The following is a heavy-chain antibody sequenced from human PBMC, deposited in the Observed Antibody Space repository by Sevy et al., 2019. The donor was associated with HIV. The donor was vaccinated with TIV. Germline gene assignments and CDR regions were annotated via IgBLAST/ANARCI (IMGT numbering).Heavy chain of an antibody. V-gene: IGHV3-48*03. CDR2: ISNSGTTI. Sequence: GGSLRLSCAASGFTFSSYEMNWVRQAPGKGLEWVSYISNSGTTISYSDSVKGRFTISRDNARNSLCLQMNSLRAEDTAVYYCARDLPPSATTVAHFDCWGQGTLVTVSS. J-gene: IGHJ4*02. CDR3: ARDLPPSATTVAHFDC. CDR1: GFTFSSYE. D-gene: IGHD4-17*01.